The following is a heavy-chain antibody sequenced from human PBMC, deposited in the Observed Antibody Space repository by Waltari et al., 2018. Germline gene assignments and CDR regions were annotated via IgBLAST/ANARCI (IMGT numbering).Heavy chain of an antibody. CDR3: TVGEVGKDFEK. CDR1: GFELGAIY. Sequence: VRLVQSGAEMRKPGPTLKISCQVPGFELGAIYVHWVRQAPEKGLDRVGIVDPGEGRTINAVTFQGRVTIAADTFTTIVHMEVKGLRLEDAAVYYCTVGEVGKDFEKWGQGTLVTVSS. J-gene: IGHJ4*02. CDR2: VDPGEGRT. D-gene: IGHD1-26*01. V-gene: IGHV1-69-2*01.